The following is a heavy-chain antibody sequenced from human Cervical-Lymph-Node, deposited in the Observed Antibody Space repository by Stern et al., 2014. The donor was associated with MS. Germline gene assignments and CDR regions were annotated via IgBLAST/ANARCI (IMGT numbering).Heavy chain of an antibody. V-gene: IGHV1-18*01. CDR1: GYTFTSYG. D-gene: IGHD3-10*01. CDR2: IDAYNGNT. J-gene: IGHJ5*02. Sequence: QVQLVQSGAEVKKPGASVKVSCKASGYTFTSYGISWVRQAPGQGLEWMGWIDAYNGNTKYAQKFQASGTVTPDTSTNTACMEMRSLRSDDTAVYYCARDNEVLLWIAWFDLWGQGTLVTVSS. CDR3: ARDNEVLLWIAWFDL.